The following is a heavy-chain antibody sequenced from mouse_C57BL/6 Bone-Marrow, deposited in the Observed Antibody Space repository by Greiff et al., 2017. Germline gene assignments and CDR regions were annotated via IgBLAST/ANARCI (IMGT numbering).Heavy chain of an antibody. V-gene: IGHV14-4*01. D-gene: IGHD2-3*01. CDR3: TTGLLLN. Sequence: EVQLQQSGAELVRPGASVQLSCTASGFNIKDDYMHWVKQSTEQGLELIGWIDPGNGYTEYASKFQGKATITSDSSSNTAYLQIISLTSEDTAGYYCTTGLLLNWGQGTLVTVAA. CDR2: IDPGNGYT. J-gene: IGHJ3*01. CDR1: GFNIKDDY.